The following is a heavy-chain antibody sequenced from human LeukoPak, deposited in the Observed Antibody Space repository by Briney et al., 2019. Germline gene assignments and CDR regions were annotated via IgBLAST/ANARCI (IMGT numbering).Heavy chain of an antibody. CDR2: INPNSGGT. D-gene: IGHD5-12*01. J-gene: IGHJ4*02. Sequence: ASVKVSCKASGYAFTGYYMHWVRQAPGQGLEWMGWINPNSGGTNYAQKFQGRVTMTRDTSISTAYMELSRLRSDDTAVYYCARDRGGYDLVFDYWGQGTLVTVSS. V-gene: IGHV1-2*02. CDR1: GYAFTGYY. CDR3: ARDRGGYDLVFDY.